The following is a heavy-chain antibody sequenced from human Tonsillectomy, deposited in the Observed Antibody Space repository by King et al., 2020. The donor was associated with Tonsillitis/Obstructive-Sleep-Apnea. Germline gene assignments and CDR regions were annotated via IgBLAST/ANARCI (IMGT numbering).Heavy chain of an antibody. CDR2: FYYSGST. D-gene: IGHD1-14*01. J-gene: IGHJ3*02. CDR1: GGSITSNNFY. V-gene: IGHV4-39*01. CDR3: ARHGRGQPQTFDI. Sequence: QLQESGPGLVKPSETLSLTCTVSGGSITSNNFYWGWVRQPPGKGLEWIGSFYYSGSTSYNPSLKSRVTMSVATSKNHLSLKLTSVTDADTALYYCARHGRGQPQTFDIWGQGTMVTVSS.